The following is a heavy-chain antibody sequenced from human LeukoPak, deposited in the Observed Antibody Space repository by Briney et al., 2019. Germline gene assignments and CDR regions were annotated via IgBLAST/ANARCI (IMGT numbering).Heavy chain of an antibody. CDR1: GGSFSDYY. Sequence: SETLSLTCGVYGGSFSDYYWNWIRQPPGMGLEWIGEINHRGGTGYNPSLKSRVTMSVDTSKNVFSLKLTSVTAADTAVYYCARAYYYDSSAAIDYWGQGILVTVSS. J-gene: IGHJ4*02. V-gene: IGHV4-34*01. CDR2: INHRGGT. CDR3: ARAYYYDSSAAIDY. D-gene: IGHD3-22*01.